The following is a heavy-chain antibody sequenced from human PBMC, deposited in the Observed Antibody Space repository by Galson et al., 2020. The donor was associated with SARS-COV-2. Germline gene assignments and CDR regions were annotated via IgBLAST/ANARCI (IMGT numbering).Heavy chain of an antibody. D-gene: IGHD5-18*01. CDR3: ARDTARRDYGMDV. CDR1: GFTFSSYS. Sequence: GGSLRLSCAASGFTFSSYSMNWVRQAPGKGLEWVSYISSSSSTIYYADSVKGRFTISRDNAKNSLYLQMNSLRAEDTAVYYCARDTARRDYGMDVWGQGTTVTVSS. J-gene: IGHJ6*02. V-gene: IGHV3-48*04. CDR2: ISSSSSTI.